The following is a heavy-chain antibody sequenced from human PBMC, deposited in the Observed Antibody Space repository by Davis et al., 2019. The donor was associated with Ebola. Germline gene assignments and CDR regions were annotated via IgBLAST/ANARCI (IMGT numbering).Heavy chain of an antibody. CDR1: GYTFTSYG. J-gene: IGHJ6*04. CDR2: INPSGGST. CDR3: ARNFLLWYMDV. Sequence: ASVKVSCKASGYTFTSYGISWVRQAPGQGLEWMGIINPSGGSTSYAQKFQGRVTMTTDTSTSTAYMDLRSLRSDDTAVYYCARNFLLWYMDVWGKGTTVTVSS. V-gene: IGHV1-18*01. D-gene: IGHD3-10*01.